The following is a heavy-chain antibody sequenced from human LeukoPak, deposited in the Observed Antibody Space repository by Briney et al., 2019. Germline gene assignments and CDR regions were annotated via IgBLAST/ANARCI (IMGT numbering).Heavy chain of an antibody. Sequence: PSETLSLNCTVSDGSISSYYWSWIRQPAGKGLEWIGRIYTSGSTNYNPSLKSRVTMSVDTSKNQFSLKLSSVTAADTAVYYCARSLAARLFDYWGQGTLVTVSS. D-gene: IGHD6-6*01. V-gene: IGHV4-4*07. CDR1: DGSISSYY. CDR3: ARSLAARLFDY. CDR2: IYTSGST. J-gene: IGHJ4*02.